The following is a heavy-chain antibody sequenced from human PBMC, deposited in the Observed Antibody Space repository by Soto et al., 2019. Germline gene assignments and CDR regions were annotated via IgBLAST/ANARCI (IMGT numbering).Heavy chain of an antibody. CDR3: SCIFSGGYGYGFYYYGMDV. J-gene: IGHJ6*02. V-gene: IGHV4-39*01. CDR1: GGSISSSSYY. D-gene: IGHD5-18*01. CDR2: IYYSGST. Sequence: TLSLTCTVSGGSISSSSYYWGWIRQPPGKGLEWFWSIYYSGSTYYNPSLKSRVTISVDTSKSQFSLKLSSVTAADTAVYYCSCIFSGGYGYGFYYYGMDVWGQGTTVTVSS.